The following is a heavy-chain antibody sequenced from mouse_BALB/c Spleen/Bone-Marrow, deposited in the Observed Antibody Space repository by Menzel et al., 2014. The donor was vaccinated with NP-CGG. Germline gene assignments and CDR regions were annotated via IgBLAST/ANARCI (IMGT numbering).Heavy chain of an antibody. CDR2: IDPSTGRT. V-gene: IGHV1S81*02. D-gene: IGHD2-4*01. CDR3: ARINDYDY. CDR1: GYTFTSYW. J-gene: IGHJ2*01. Sequence: VQLQQSGAELVKPGASVKLSCKASGYTFTSYWMHWVKQRPGQGLEWIGEIDPSTGRTDYNKKFKSQATLTVDKSSSTAYMHLSSLTSEDSAVYYCARINDYDYWGQGTTLTVSS.